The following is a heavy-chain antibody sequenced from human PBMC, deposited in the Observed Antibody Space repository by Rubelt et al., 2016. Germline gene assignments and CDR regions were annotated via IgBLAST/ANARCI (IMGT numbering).Heavy chain of an antibody. CDR1: GFSLSGSA. CDR3: AKINYNTWYGDFDY. D-gene: IGHD3-10*01. Sequence: GGGLVQPGGSLKLSCAASGFSLSGSAMHWVRQASGKGLEWVSRINEDGTYTCYADSVKGRFTVSRDNAKNTLYLQMNNLRGEDTAVYYCAKINYNTWYGDFDYWGQGTLVTVSS. CDR2: INEDGTYT. V-gene: IGHV3-74*01. J-gene: IGHJ4*02.